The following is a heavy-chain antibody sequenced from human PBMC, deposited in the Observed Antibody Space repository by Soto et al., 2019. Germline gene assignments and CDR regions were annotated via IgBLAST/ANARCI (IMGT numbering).Heavy chain of an antibody. Sequence: QVQLQNSAQGRVKPSGTLSLTCAVSSGSIGVSNWWGWFRQPPGKGLEWIGEIYHSGSTNYNPSLKSRVTISVDKSKNQFSLKLSSVTAADTAVYYCASLRYSSSWLTRWGQGTLVTVSS. J-gene: IGHJ4*02. CDR3: ASLRYSSSWLTR. CDR2: IYHSGST. CDR1: SGSIGVSNW. D-gene: IGHD6-13*01. V-gene: IGHV4-4*02.